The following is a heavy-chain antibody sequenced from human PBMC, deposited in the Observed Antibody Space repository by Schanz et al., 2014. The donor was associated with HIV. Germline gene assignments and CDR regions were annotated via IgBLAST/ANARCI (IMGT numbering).Heavy chain of an antibody. CDR1: GFSFSNAW. D-gene: IGHD2-21*02. Sequence: EVQLVESGGGLVKPGGSLRLSCAASGFSFSNAWMSWVRQAPGKGLEWVGRIKSKTDGGTRDYAAPVKGRFTISRDDSKNTLYLQMNSLKTEDTAVYYCTTHSHDGRGNSDFDDWGQGTLVTVSS. CDR2: IKSKTDGGTR. V-gene: IGHV3-15*01. CDR3: TTHSHDGRGNSDFDD. J-gene: IGHJ4*02.